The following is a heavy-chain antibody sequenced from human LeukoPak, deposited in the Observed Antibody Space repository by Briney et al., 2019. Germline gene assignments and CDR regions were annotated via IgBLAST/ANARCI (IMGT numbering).Heavy chain of an antibody. CDR2: IYPSGTT. J-gene: IGHJ4*02. V-gene: IGHV4-61*02. Sequence: SQTLSLTCAVSGGSINRGAFYWSWIRQPAGKGLGWIGRIYPSGTTNYNPSLKSRVTISLDTSKNQFSLKLSSVTAADTAVYYCAREGTFYYDSSGPYYFDSWGQGTLVTVSS. D-gene: IGHD3-22*01. CDR3: AREGTFYYDSSGPYYFDS. CDR1: GGSINRGAFY.